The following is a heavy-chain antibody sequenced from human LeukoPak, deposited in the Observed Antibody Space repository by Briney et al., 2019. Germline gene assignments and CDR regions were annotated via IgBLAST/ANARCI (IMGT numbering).Heavy chain of an antibody. CDR2: IYYSGST. V-gene: IGHV4-39*01. J-gene: IGHJ4*02. CDR1: GGPIISSSYY. CDR3: ARHGGYDLVQPIDY. D-gene: IGHD5-12*01. Sequence: NPSETLSLTCTVPGGPIISSSYYRGWIRQPPGKGLEWLGSIYYSGSTYYNPSLKSRVTISVDTYKNQFSLKLSSVTAADTAVYYCARHGGYDLVQPIDYWGQGTLVTVSS.